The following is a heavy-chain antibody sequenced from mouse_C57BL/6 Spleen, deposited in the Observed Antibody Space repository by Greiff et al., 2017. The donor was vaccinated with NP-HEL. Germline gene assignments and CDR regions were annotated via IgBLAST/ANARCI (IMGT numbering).Heavy chain of an antibody. Sequence: EVQGVESGPELVKPGASVKIPCKASGYTFTDYNMDWVKQSHGKSLEWIGDINPNNGGTIYNQKFKGKATLTVDKSSSTAYMELRSLTSEDTAVYYCAREAGYDFAMDYWGQGTSVTVSS. CDR2: INPNNGGT. CDR3: AREAGYDFAMDY. J-gene: IGHJ4*01. V-gene: IGHV1-18*01. CDR1: GYTFTDYN. D-gene: IGHD2-2*01.